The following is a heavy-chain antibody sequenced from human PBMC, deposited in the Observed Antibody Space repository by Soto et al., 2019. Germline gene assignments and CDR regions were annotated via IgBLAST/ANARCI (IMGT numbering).Heavy chain of an antibody. CDR3: ARHGPGTGVGSMDV. Sequence: SETLSLTCTVSGGSISSNNYYWGWVRQPPGKGLEWIGNIYFTGSTYYNPSLKSRVTMSVDTSKSQFSLYLSSVTAADTAVYYCARHGPGTGVGSMDVWGQGTTVTVSS. CDR2: IYFTGST. CDR1: GGSISSNNYY. D-gene: IGHD3-10*01. V-gene: IGHV4-39*01. J-gene: IGHJ6*02.